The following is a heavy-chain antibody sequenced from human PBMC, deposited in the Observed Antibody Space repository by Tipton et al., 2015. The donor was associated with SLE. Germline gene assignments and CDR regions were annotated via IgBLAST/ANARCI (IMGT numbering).Heavy chain of an antibody. CDR3: ARGRIAVAGNHFDY. V-gene: IGHV4-4*07. Sequence: TLSLTCSVSGVSISTYYWSWIRQPAGKGLEWIGRIYTSGSTNYNPSLKSRVTISVDTSKNQFSLKLSSVTAADTAVYYCARGRIAVAGNHFDYWGQGTLVTVSS. J-gene: IGHJ4*02. D-gene: IGHD6-19*01. CDR2: IYTSGST. CDR1: GVSISTYY.